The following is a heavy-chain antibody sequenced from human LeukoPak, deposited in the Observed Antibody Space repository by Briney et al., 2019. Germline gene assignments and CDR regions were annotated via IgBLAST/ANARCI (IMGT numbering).Heavy chain of an antibody. V-gene: IGHV4-34*01. CDR2: INHSGST. CDR3: ARRPRYSSGWYCFDS. J-gene: IGHJ4*02. D-gene: IGHD6-19*01. CDR1: GGSFSGDY. Sequence: SETLSLTCAVYGGSFSGDYWNWIRQPPGKGLEWIGEINHSGSTNSNPSLKSRVTISVDRSKNQFSLKLSSVTAADTAVYYCARRPRYSSGWYCFDSWGQGTLVTVSS.